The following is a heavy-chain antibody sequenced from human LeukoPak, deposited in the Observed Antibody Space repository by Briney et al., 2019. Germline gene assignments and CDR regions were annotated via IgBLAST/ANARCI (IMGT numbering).Heavy chain of an antibody. CDR1: GFTFSSYV. J-gene: IGHJ6*03. CDR3: ARGSRAIVSTKFARGRYMDV. D-gene: IGHD5/OR15-5a*01. V-gene: IGHV3-30*04. Sequence: GRSLRLSCAASGFTFSSYVMHWVRQAPGKGLEWVAIISYDGSNKYYADSVKGRFTISRDNSKNTLYLQMNSLRAEDTALYYCARGSRAIVSTKFARGRYMDVWGKGSTVTVSS. CDR2: ISYDGSNK.